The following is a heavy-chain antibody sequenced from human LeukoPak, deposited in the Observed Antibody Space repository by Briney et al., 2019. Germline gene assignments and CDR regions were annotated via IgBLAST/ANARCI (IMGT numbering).Heavy chain of an antibody. V-gene: IGHV4-34*01. J-gene: IGHJ6*02. D-gene: IGHD3-16*01. CDR3: ARLRSYYYYGMDV. Sequence: KSSETLSLTCAVYGGSFSGYYWSWIRQPPGKGLEWIGEINHSGSTNYNPSLKSRVTISVDTSKNQFSLKLSSVTAADTAVYYCARLRSYYYYGMDVWGQGTTVTVSS. CDR2: INHSGST. CDR1: GGSFSGYY.